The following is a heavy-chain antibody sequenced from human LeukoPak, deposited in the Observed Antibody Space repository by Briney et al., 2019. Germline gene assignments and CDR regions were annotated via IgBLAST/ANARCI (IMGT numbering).Heavy chain of an antibody. V-gene: IGHV3-48*04. Sequence: GGSLRLSCAASGFTFSLFGMTWVRQAPGEGLEWISYISSSRRTINYADSVKGRFTISRDNAKNSLYLQMNNLRAEDTAVYYCARDGDSGGYYYGPFDNWGQGTLVTLSS. D-gene: IGHD3-22*01. J-gene: IGHJ4*02. CDR1: GFTFSLFG. CDR2: ISSSRRTI. CDR3: ARDGDSGGYYYGPFDN.